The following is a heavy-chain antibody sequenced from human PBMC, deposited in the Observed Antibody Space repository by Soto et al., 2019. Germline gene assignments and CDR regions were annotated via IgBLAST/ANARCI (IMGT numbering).Heavy chain of an antibody. V-gene: IGHV4-38-2*02. J-gene: IGHJ4*02. CDR3: AREGDDVLRFLEWLSDGGRYFDY. CDR2: IYLSGTT. Sequence: LSLTCAVSGYSISSGYYWGWIRQPPGKGLEWIGTIYLSGTTYYNPSLKSRVTISVDTSKNQFSLKLSSVTAADTAVYYCAREGDDVLRFLEWLSDGGRYFDYWGQGTLVTVSS. D-gene: IGHD3-3*01. CDR1: GYSISSGYY.